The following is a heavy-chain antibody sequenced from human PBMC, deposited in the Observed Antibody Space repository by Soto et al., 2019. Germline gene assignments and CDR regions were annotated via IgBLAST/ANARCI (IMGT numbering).Heavy chain of an antibody. V-gene: IGHV3-33*01. CDR1: GFTFSSYG. D-gene: IGHD3-9*01. CDR3: ARGGILTGYYHFDY. Sequence: ESGGGVVQPGRSLRLSCAASGFTFSSYGMHWVRQAPGKGLEWVAVIWYDGSNKYYADSVKGRFTISRDNSKNTLYLQMNSLRAEDTAVYYCARGGILTGYYHFDYWGQGTLVTVSS. J-gene: IGHJ4*02. CDR2: IWYDGSNK.